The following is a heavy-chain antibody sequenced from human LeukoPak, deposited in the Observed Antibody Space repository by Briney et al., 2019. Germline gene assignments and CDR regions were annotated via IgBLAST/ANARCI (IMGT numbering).Heavy chain of an antibody. D-gene: IGHD3-22*01. V-gene: IGHV4-59*01. J-gene: IGHJ3*02. CDR3: ARGHSREGPDAFDI. CDR2: IYYSGST. Sequence: PSETLSLTCTVSGGSISSYYWSWIRQPPGKGLEWIGYIYYSGSTNYNPSLKSRVTISVDTSKNQFSLKLSSVTAADTAVYYCARGHSREGPDAFDIWGQGTMVTASS. CDR1: GGSISSYY.